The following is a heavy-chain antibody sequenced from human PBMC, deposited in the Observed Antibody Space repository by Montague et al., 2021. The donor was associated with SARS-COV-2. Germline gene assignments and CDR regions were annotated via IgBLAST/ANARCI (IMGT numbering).Heavy chain of an antibody. D-gene: IGHD2-8*02. CDR1: GDSITSDSYC. Sequence: SETLSLTCTVSGDSITSDSYCWSWIRQPAGKGLEWIGHIYPSGSTNYNPSLRSRVTLSVDTSKKRFSLRLSSVSAADTAMYYCARDWWGTGGILSGWGQGTLVTVSS. J-gene: IGHJ4*02. CDR2: IYPSGST. V-gene: IGHV4-61*09. CDR3: ARDWWGTGGILSG.